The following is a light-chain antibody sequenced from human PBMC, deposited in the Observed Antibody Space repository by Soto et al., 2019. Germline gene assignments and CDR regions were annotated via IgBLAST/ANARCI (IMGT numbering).Light chain of an antibody. Sequence: QSVLTQPPSVAGAPGPRVTISCTGSSSNIGAGYDVHWYQQRPGAAPKLLISANINRPSGVPDRFSGSKSRTSASLDIAGLQADDDGDYYCQSYDSALSARYVFGTGTKLTVL. J-gene: IGLJ1*01. CDR1: SSNIGAGYD. CDR3: QSYDSALSARYV. CDR2: ANI. V-gene: IGLV1-40*01.